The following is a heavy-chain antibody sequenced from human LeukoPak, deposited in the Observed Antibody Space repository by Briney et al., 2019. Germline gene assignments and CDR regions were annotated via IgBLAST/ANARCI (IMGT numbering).Heavy chain of an antibody. D-gene: IGHD6-13*01. CDR2: INPNSGGT. J-gene: IGHJ4*02. Sequence: PLASVKVSCKASGYTFTGYYMHWVRQAPGQGLEWMGWINPNSGGTNYAQKFQGRVTMTRDMSTSTVYMELSSLRSEDTAVYYCARNAPIAAAGRGAFDYWGQGTLVTVSS. CDR1: GYTFTGYY. CDR3: ARNAPIAAAGRGAFDY. V-gene: IGHV1-2*02.